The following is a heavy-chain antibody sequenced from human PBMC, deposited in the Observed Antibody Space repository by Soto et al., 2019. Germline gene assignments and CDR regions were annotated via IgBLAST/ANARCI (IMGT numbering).Heavy chain of an antibody. J-gene: IGHJ6*02. D-gene: IGHD3-16*01. V-gene: IGHV3-72*01. Sequence: EVQLVESGGGLVQPGGSLRLSCAASGFTFSDHYMDWVRQAPGKGLEWVGRTRNKANSYTTEYAASVKGRFTISRDDSKNSLYLQMNSLKNEDTAVYYCARDGGYGMDVWGQGTTVTVSS. CDR1: GFTFSDHY. CDR3: ARDGGYGMDV. CDR2: TRNKANSYTT.